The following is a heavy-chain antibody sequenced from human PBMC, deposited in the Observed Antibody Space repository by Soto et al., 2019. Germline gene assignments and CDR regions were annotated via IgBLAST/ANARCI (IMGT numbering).Heavy chain of an antibody. Sequence: GASVKVSCKASGYTFTSYGISWVRQAPGQGLEWMGWISAYNGNTNYAQKLQGRVTMTTDKSASTAYMELRSLRSDDTAVYYCARKDLFRGGDCFDYWGQGTLVTVSS. J-gene: IGHJ4*02. CDR3: ARKDLFRGGDCFDY. CDR2: ISAYNGNT. V-gene: IGHV1-18*01. CDR1: GYTFTSYG. D-gene: IGHD2-21*01.